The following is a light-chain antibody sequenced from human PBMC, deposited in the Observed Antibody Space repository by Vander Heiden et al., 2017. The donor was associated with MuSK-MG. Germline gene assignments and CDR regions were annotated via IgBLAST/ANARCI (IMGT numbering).Light chain of an antibody. CDR2: LTRDGSH. V-gene: IGLV4-69*01. J-gene: IGLJ2*01. CDR3: QTWGTAIGV. CDR1: SGHSIFS. Sequence: QLVLTQSPSASAPLGPSAKLTCTPSSGHSIFSTAPHHQQPKNGPPSLLNLTRDGSHRKGDGIPGRCSSSSSGAERYLTSPNLQSEDEADYYCQTWGTAIGVFGGGTKLTVL.